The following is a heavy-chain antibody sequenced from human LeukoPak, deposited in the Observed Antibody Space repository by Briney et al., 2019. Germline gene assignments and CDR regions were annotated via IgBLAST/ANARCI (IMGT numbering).Heavy chain of an antibody. CDR3: AKDGVASHYDSSGYYYLYYFDY. D-gene: IGHD3-22*01. V-gene: IGHV3-23*01. CDR2: ISGSGGST. Sequence: GGSLRLSCAASGFTFSSYAMSWVRQAPGKELEWVSAISGSGGSTYYADSVKGRFTISRDNSKNTLYLQMNSLRAEDTAVYYCAKDGVASHYDSSGYYYLYYFDYWGQGTMVTVSS. CDR1: GFTFSSYA. J-gene: IGHJ4*02.